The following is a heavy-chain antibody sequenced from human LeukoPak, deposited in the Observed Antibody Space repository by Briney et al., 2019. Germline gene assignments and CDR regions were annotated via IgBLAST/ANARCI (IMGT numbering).Heavy chain of an antibody. V-gene: IGHV4-59*08. CDR2: IYYSGST. CDR3: ARHSRGYFYYFDY. J-gene: IGHJ4*02. Sequence: SETLSLTCTVSGGSISSYYWSWIRQPPGKALEWIGYIYYSGSTNYNPSLKSRVTISVDTSKNQFSLKLSSVTAADTAVYYCARHSRGYFYYFDYWGQGTLVTVSS. CDR1: GGSISSYY. D-gene: IGHD3-22*01.